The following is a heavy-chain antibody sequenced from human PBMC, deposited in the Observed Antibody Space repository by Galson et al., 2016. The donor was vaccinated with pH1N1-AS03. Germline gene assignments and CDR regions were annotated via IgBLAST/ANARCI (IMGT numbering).Heavy chain of an antibody. Sequence: RQAPGKGPEWVSSIDEGGSHPYSADSLQGRFTISRDNTENSLFLHMNSLRAEDTAVYYCVTDGTFGSTIEHWGQGTLVTVSS. D-gene: IGHD2-15*01. CDR2: IDEGGSHP. V-gene: IGHV3-21*01. J-gene: IGHJ4*02. CDR3: VTDGTFGSTIEH.